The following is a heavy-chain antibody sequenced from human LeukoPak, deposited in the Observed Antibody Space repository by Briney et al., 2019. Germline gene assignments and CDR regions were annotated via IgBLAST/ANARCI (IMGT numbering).Heavy chain of an antibody. CDR1: GGSISRSSYY. Sequence: PSETLSLTCTVSGGSISRSSYYWGWIRQPPGKGLEWIGSIYYSGSTYYNPSLKSRVTISVDTSKNQFSLKLSSVTGADTAVYYCASNLYDSSGYYPQEFDYWGQGTLVTVSS. CDR2: IYYSGST. CDR3: ASNLYDSSGYYPQEFDY. D-gene: IGHD3-22*01. J-gene: IGHJ4*02. V-gene: IGHV4-39*01.